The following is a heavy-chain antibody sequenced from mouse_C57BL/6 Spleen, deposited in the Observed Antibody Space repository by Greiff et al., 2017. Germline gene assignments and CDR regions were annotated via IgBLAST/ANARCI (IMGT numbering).Heavy chain of an antibody. CDR3: ARNGIYYDYDGFAY. CDR1: GFSLTSYG. V-gene: IGHV2-2*01. Sequence: QVHVKQSGPGLVQPSQSLSITCTVSGFSLTSYGVHWVRQSPGKGLEWLGVIWSGGSTDYNAAFISRLSISKDNSKSQVFFKMNSLQADDTAIYYCARNGIYYDYDGFAYWGQGTLVTVSA. D-gene: IGHD2-4*01. CDR2: IWSGGST. J-gene: IGHJ3*01.